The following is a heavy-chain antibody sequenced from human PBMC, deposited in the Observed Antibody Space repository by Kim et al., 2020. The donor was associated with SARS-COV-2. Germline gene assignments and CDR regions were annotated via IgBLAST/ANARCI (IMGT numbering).Heavy chain of an antibody. Sequence: ASVKVSCKASGYTFTGYYMHWVRQAPGQGLEWMGWINPNSGGTNYAQKFQGRVTMTRDTSISTAYMELSRLRSDDTAVYYCARRIGSSSWYYYYGMDVWGPGTPLPVSS. CDR3: ARRIGSSSWYYYYGMDV. V-gene: IGHV1-2*02. CDR2: INPNSGGT. D-gene: IGHD6-13*01. J-gene: IGHJ6*02. CDR1: GYTFTGYY.